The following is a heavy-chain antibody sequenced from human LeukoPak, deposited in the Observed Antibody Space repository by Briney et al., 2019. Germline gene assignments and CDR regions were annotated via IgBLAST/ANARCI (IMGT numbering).Heavy chain of an antibody. CDR3: ARVSSGSILFDY. Sequence: PGGSLRLSCAASGFTFSNYAMTWIRQPPGKGLEWIGYIYYSGSTNYNPSLKSRVTISVDTSKNQFSLKLSSVTAADTAVYYCARVSSGSILFDYWGQGTLVTVSS. CDR2: IYYSGST. J-gene: IGHJ4*02. CDR1: GFTFSNYA. D-gene: IGHD1-26*01. V-gene: IGHV4-59*01.